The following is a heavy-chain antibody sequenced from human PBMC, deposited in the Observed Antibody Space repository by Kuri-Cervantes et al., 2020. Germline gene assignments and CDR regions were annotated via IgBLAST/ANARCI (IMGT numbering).Heavy chain of an antibody. CDR2: IYWDDDK. D-gene: IGHD3-10*01. Sequence: SGPTLVKPTQTLTLTCTFSGFSLSTSGVGVGWIRQPPGKALEWLALIYWDDDKRYSTSLKSRLTISKDTSKSQVVLTMTNMDPVDTATYYCARMGGLWFGEFHAFDIWGQGTMVTVSS. CDR3: ARMGGLWFGEFHAFDI. J-gene: IGHJ3*02. CDR1: GFSLSTSGVG. V-gene: IGHV2-5*02.